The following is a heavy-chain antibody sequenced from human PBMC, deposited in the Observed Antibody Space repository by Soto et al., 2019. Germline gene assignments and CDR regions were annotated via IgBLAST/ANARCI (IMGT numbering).Heavy chain of an antibody. J-gene: IGHJ5*02. CDR3: AKWGVVPLYNWFDP. V-gene: IGHV3-23*01. CDR1: GFTFSSYA. CDR2: ISGSGGST. Sequence: EVQLLESGGGLVQPGGSLRLSCAASGFTFSSYAISWVRQAPGKGLEWVSAISGSGGSTYYADSVKGRFTISRDNSKNTLYLPMNSLRAEDTAVYYCAKWGVVPLYNWFDPWGQGTLVTVSS. D-gene: IGHD3-10*01.